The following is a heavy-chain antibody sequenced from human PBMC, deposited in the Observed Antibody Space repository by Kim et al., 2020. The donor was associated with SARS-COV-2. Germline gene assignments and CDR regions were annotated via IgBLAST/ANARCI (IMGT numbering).Heavy chain of an antibody. V-gene: IGHV3-30*18. CDR1: GFTFSSYG. CDR2: ISYDGSNK. D-gene: IGHD2-2*01. CDR3: AKEGGYCSSTIGVDVDY. J-gene: IGHJ4*01. Sequence: GGSLRLSCAASGFTFSSYGMHWVRQAPGKGLEWVAVISYDGSNKYYADSVKGRFTISRDNSKNTLYLQMNSLRAEDTAVYYCAKEGGYCSSTIGVDVDY.